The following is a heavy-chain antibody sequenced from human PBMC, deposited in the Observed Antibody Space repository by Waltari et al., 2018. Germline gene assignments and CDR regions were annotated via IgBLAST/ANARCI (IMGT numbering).Heavy chain of an antibody. D-gene: IGHD3-10*01. Sequence: EVQLRQSGAELRKPGTPVKISCKASGYTFSYYYIHWVQQAPGKGLQWVGLVDPEDGQAIYAEKFQGRVTITADTSTDTAYLELSSLTSEDTAVFYCATALGDNTSASRPFHLWGQGTVITVSS. CDR2: VDPEDGQA. V-gene: IGHV1-69-2*01. CDR1: GYTFSYYY. J-gene: IGHJ3*01. CDR3: ATALGDNTSASRPFHL.